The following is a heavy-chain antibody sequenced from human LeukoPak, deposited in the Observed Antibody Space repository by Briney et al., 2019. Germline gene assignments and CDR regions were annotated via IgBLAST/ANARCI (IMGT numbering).Heavy chain of an antibody. V-gene: IGHV3-73*01. CDR1: GFTFSDSA. Sequence: GGSLRLSCAASGFTFSDSAVHWVRQASGKGLGWVGRIRGKANNYATAFAASVKGRFTISRDDSENTAYLQMNSLKAEDTAVYFCTRVSEYASSVYFYYWGQGTLVTVSS. CDR2: IRGKANNYAT. D-gene: IGHD6-13*01. CDR3: TRVSEYASSVYFYY. J-gene: IGHJ4*02.